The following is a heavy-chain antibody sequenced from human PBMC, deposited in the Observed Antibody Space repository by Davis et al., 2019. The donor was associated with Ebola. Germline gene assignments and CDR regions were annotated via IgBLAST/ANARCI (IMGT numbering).Heavy chain of an antibody. Sequence: GGSLRLSCAASGFTFNSYGMHWVRQAPGKGLEWLAVISDDGSYKYYGDSVEGRFTISRDNSKNTLYLQMNSLRAEDTAVYYCAKDKGFWVPPDWFGPWGQGVQVTVSS. V-gene: IGHV3-30*18. CDR3: AKDKGFWVPPDWFGP. J-gene: IGHJ5*02. D-gene: IGHD3-16*01. CDR1: GFTFNSYG. CDR2: ISDDGSYK.